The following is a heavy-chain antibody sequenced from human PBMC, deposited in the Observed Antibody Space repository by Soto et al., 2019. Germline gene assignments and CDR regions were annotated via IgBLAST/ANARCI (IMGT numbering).Heavy chain of an antibody. Sequence: EVQLLESGGGLVQPGGSLRLSCAASGFTFSSYAMSWVRQAPGKGLEWVSGISGSGGSTYYADSVKGRFTISRDNSKNSLYLQMNSLRAEDTAVYYCAKGGGRDGYNQWGQGTLVTVSS. CDR2: ISGSGGST. CDR1: GFTFSSYA. V-gene: IGHV3-23*01. D-gene: IGHD5-12*01. CDR3: AKGGGRDGYNQ. J-gene: IGHJ4*02.